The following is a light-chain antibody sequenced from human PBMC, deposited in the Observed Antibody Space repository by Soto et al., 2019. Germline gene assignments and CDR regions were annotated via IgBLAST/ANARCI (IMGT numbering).Light chain of an antibody. J-gene: IGLJ2*01. CDR1: SSNIGSNY. CDR3: GTWDSSLRVVI. Sequence: QSALTQPPSVSAAPGQKVTISCSGSSSNIGSNYVSWYQQLPGAAPKLLIYDNNRGPSGIPDRFSGSKSGTSATLGITGLQTGDEADYYCGTWDSSLRVVIFGGGTKLTVL. V-gene: IGLV1-51*01. CDR2: DNN.